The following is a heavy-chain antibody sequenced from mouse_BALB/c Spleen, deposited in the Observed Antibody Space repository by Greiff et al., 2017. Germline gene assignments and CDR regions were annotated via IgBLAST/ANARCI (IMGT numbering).Heavy chain of an antibody. Sequence: QVHVKQSGPGLVQPSQSLSITCTVSGFSLTSYGVHWVRQSPGKGLEWLGVIWSGGSTDYNAAFISRLSISKDNSKSQVFFKMNSLQANDTAIYYCARNYGNYRYFDYWGQGTTLTVSS. D-gene: IGHD2-1*01. CDR2: IWSGGST. CDR3: ARNYGNYRYFDY. J-gene: IGHJ2*01. CDR1: GFSLTSYG. V-gene: IGHV2-2*02.